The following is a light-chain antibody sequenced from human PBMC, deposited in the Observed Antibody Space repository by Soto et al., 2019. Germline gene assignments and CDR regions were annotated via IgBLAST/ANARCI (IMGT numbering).Light chain of an antibody. V-gene: IGKV3-20*01. CDR3: QQCGSSPWT. CDR2: GAS. CDR1: RSVSSTY. J-gene: IGKJ1*01. Sequence: EIVLTQSPGTLSLSPGERATLSCRASRSVSSTYLAWYQQKPGQAPRLLIYGASSRATGIPDRFSGGGSGTDFTLTISRVEPEDFAVYYCQQCGSSPWTFGQGTKVEIK.